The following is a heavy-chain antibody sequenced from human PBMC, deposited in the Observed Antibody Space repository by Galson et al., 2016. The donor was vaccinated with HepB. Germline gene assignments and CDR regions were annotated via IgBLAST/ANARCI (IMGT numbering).Heavy chain of an antibody. CDR2: IYPGDSDT. V-gene: IGHV5-51*01. J-gene: IGHJ6*02. CDR1: EYSFPNYW. Sequence: QSGAEVKKPGESLKISCKGSEYSFPNYWIGWVRQMPWKGLEWMGIIYPGDSDTRYSPSFQGQVTISADKSIRTAYLQWSSLKVSDTAMYYCARLGGGRIASRRRYSYYGMDVWGQGTTVTVSS. CDR3: ARLGGGRIASRRRYSYYGMDV. D-gene: IGHD6-6*01.